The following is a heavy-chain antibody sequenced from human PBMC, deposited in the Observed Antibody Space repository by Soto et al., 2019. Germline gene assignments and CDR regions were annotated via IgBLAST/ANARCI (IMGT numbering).Heavy chain of an antibody. CDR2: ISYDGTNK. CDR1: GFTFSSYG. J-gene: IGHJ5*02. Sequence: QVQLVESGGGVVQPGRSLRLSCAASGFTFSSYGMHWVRQAPGKGLEWVAVISYDGTNKYYVDSVEGRFTISRDNSKNAMYLKINSLRAEDTAVYYRARDGRIAATKGALYNWFDPWGQGTLVTVSS. CDR3: ARDGRIAATKGALYNWFDP. V-gene: IGHV3-30*03. D-gene: IGHD6-13*01.